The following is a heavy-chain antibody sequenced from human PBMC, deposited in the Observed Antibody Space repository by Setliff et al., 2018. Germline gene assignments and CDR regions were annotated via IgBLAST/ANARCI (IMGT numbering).Heavy chain of an antibody. CDR1: GYTFTNYA. CDR3: ARDGGGYYDSRTFDY. Sequence: ASVKVSCKASGYTFTNYAMNWVRQAPGQRLEWMGWSNVGNDNTKYSQKFQGRVTITRDTSACTVYMELRSLRSEDTAMYYCARDGGGYYDSRTFDYWGQGTLVTVSS. J-gene: IGHJ4*02. D-gene: IGHD3-22*01. V-gene: IGHV1-3*01. CDR2: SNVGNDNT.